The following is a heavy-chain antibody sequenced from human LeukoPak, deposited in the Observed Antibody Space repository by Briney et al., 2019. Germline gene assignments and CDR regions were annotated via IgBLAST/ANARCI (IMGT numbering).Heavy chain of an antibody. CDR1: GYTFTSYD. J-gene: IGHJ5*02. D-gene: IGHD2-15*01. V-gene: IGHV1-8*01. CDR2: MNPNSGNT. CDR3: ARGCSGGSCYLGWFDP. Sequence: ASVKVSCKASGYTFTSYDINWVRQATGQGLEWMGWMNPNSGNTGYAQKFQGRVTMTRNTSISTAYMELSSLRSEDTAVYYCARGCSGGSCYLGWFDPWGQGTLVTVSS.